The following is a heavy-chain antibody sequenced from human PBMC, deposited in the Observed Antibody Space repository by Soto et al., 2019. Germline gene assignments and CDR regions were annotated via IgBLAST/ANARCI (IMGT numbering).Heavy chain of an antibody. CDR2: VYNSGST. CDR3: ARAYGGFDNGLDV. Sequence: SETLSLTCTVSGGSISSNYWTWIRQPPGKGLEWIGYVYNSGSTRYNPSLKSRVTISVDMSKNQFSLKLSSVIAAGTAVYYCARAYGGFDNGLDVWGQGTAVTVSS. V-gene: IGHV4-59*01. CDR1: GGSISSNY. J-gene: IGHJ6*02. D-gene: IGHD5-12*01.